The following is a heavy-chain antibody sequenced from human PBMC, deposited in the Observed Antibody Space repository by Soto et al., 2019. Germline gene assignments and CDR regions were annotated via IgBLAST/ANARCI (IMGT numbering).Heavy chain of an antibody. CDR3: ARDTSSSWETLDY. CDR2: ISYDGSNK. V-gene: IGHV3-30-3*01. D-gene: IGHD6-13*01. J-gene: IGHJ4*02. CDR1: GFTFSSYA. Sequence: QVQLVESGGGVVQPGRSLRLSCAASGFTFSSYAMHWVRQAPGKGLEWVAVISYDGSNKYYADSVKGRFTISRDNSKNTLYLQMNSLRAEDTAVYYCARDTSSSWETLDYWCQGTLVTVSS.